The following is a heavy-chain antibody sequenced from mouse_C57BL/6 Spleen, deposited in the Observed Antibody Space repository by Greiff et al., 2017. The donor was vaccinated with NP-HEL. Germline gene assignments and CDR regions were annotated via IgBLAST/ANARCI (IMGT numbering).Heavy chain of an antibody. CDR3: ARWEIYYGNYGYFDV. D-gene: IGHD2-1*01. CDR2: INPSSGYT. J-gene: IGHJ1*03. Sequence: VKLQESGAELARPGASVKMSCKASGYTFTSYTMHWVKQRPGQGLEWIGYINPSSGYTKYNQKFKDKATLTADKSSSTAYMQLSSLTSEDSAVYYCARWEIYYGNYGYFDVWGTGTTVTVSS. V-gene: IGHV1-4*01. CDR1: GYTFTSYT.